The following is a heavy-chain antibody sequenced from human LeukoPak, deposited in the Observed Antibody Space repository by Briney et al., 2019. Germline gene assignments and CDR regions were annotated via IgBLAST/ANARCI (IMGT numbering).Heavy chain of an antibody. V-gene: IGHV4-59*08. CDR2: ISYSGST. J-gene: IGHJ4*02. CDR3: ARFYYDSRGYWYYFDY. D-gene: IGHD3-22*01. Sequence: PSETLSLTCTVSGGSITSDYWSWIRQPPGKGLEWIGYISYSGSTSYDPSLKSRVTISGDSSKKQFSLKLSSVTAADTAVYYCARFYYDSRGYWYYFDYWGQGTVVTVSS. CDR1: GGSITSDY.